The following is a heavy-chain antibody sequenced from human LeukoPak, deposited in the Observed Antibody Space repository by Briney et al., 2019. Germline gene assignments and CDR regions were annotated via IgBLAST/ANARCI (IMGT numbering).Heavy chain of an antibody. V-gene: IGHV3-21*01. Sequence: GGSLRLSCAASGFTFSSYSMNWVRQAPGKGLEWVSSISSSSSYIYYADSVKGRFTISRDNAKNSLYLQMNSLRAEDTAVYYCAISVEVAVAGTSIRSDYWGQGTLVTVSS. D-gene: IGHD6-19*01. CDR3: AISVEVAVAGTSIRSDY. J-gene: IGHJ4*02. CDR1: GFTFSSYS. CDR2: ISSSSSYI.